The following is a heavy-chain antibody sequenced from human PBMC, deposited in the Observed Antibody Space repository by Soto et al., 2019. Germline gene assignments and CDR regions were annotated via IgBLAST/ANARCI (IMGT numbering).Heavy chain of an antibody. CDR3: AKWEDRGYGFAFDY. D-gene: IGHD1-26*01. CDR1: GFTFRSYG. Sequence: QVQLVESGGGVVQPGRSLRLSCAASGFTFRSYGMHWVRQTPGKGLEWVAGISYDGSNEYYADSVKGRFTISRDNSKNTLYLQTDSLTTEDTAVYYCAKWEDRGYGFAFDYWGQGTLVTVSS. CDR2: ISYDGSNE. V-gene: IGHV3-30*18. J-gene: IGHJ4*02.